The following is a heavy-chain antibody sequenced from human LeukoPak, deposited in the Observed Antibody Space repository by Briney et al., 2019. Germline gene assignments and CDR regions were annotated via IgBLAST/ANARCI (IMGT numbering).Heavy chain of an antibody. CDR3: ARGGTLVRGGDPFDY. V-gene: IGHV3-23*01. Sequence: QPGGSLRLSCAASGFTFNTYDMSWVRQSPVKGLEWVSGLSGSGDRTYYTDSVKGRFTISRDNSKNTVYLQMNTLRAEDTALYYCARGGTLVRGGDPFDYWGQGTLVTVSS. J-gene: IGHJ4*02. CDR1: GFTFNTYD. D-gene: IGHD3-10*01. CDR2: LSGSGDRT.